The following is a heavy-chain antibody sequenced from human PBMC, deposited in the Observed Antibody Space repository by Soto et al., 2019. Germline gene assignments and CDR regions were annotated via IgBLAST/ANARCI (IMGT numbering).Heavy chain of an antibody. CDR1: GFTFSSYA. V-gene: IGHV3-23*01. J-gene: IGHJ4*02. CDR2: ISGSSGTT. Sequence: EVQLLESGGGLVQPGGSLRLSCAASGFTFSSYAMSWVRQAPGKGLEWVSAISGSSGTTSYADSVKGRFTISRDNSKKPMYLQISSLRAEYPALYYCARVYYDLWRGSSLNYWGQGPLVTVSS. D-gene: IGHD3-3*01. CDR3: ARVYYDLWRGSSLNY.